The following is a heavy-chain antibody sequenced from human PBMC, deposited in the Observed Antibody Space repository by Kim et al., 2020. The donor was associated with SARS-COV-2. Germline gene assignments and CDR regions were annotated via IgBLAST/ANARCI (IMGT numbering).Heavy chain of an antibody. CDR1: GFTFISYA. CDR3: ARGGSNYYDSSGYWEGAFDI. J-gene: IGHJ3*02. D-gene: IGHD3-22*01. V-gene: IGHV3-30*04. Sequence: LSLTCGASGFTFISYAMHWVRQAPGKGLQWVAVKGRFTISRDNSKNTLYLQMNSLRAEDTAVYYCARGGSNYYDSSGYWEGAFDIWGQGTMVTVSS.